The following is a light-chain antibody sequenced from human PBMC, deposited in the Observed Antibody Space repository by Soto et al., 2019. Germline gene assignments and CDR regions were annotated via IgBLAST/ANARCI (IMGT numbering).Light chain of an antibody. Sequence: EIVLTQSPATLSLSPGERVTLSCRASQSVRTFLAWYQQKPGQAPRLLISGASTRATGSPARFSGSGSGTELTLTISSLQSEDFAVYYCQHYNTWPWTFGQGTKVDIK. CDR3: QHYNTWPWT. CDR1: QSVRTF. V-gene: IGKV3-15*01. J-gene: IGKJ1*01. CDR2: GAS.